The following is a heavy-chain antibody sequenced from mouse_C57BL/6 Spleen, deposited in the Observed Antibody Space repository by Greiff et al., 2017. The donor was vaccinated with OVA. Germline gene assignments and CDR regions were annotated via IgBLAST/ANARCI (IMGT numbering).Heavy chain of an antibody. CDR3: ARYWDRAMDY. CDR1: GYSFTGYY. D-gene: IGHD4-1*01. Sequence: VQLQQSGPELVKPGASVKISCKASGYSFTGYYMNWVKQSPEKSLEWIGEINPSTGGTTYNQKFKAKATLTVDKSSSTAYMQLNSLTSEDSAVYYCARYWDRAMDYWGQGTSVTVSS. V-gene: IGHV1-42*01. CDR2: INPSTGGT. J-gene: IGHJ4*01.